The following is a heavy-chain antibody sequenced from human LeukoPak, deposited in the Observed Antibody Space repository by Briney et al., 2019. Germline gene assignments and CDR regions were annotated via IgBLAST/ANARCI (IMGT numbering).Heavy chain of an antibody. Sequence: GGSLRLSCAASGFTLNTFAMSWVRQTPGKGLEWVSGISGSGRFTNYADSVKGRFTISRDNPENTLYLQMNSLRVEDTAVYYCAKERYCSGGSCYSSHDLYWGQGTLVTVSS. CDR1: GFTLNTFA. J-gene: IGHJ4*02. CDR2: ISGSGRFT. CDR3: AKERYCSGGSCYSSHDLY. V-gene: IGHV3-23*01. D-gene: IGHD2-15*01.